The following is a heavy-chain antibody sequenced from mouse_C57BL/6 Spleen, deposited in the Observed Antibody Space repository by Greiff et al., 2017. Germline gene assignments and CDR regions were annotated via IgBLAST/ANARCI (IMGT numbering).Heavy chain of an antibody. D-gene: IGHD4-1*02. Sequence: EVQLQQSGPELVKPGASVKIPCKASGYTFTDYNMDWVKQSHGKSLEWIGDINPNNGGTIYNQKFKGKATLTVDKSSSTAYMELRSLTSEDTAVYYCARGQLGQRGPYYFDYWGQGTTLTVSS. V-gene: IGHV1-18*01. CDR2: INPNNGGT. CDR3: ARGQLGQRGPYYFDY. J-gene: IGHJ2*01. CDR1: GYTFTDYN.